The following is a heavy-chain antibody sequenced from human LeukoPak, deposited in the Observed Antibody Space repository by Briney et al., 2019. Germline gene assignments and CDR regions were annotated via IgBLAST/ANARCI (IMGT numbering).Heavy chain of an antibody. CDR2: MNPNSGNT. V-gene: IGHV1-8*03. CDR1: GYTFTSYD. Sequence: ASVKVSCKASGYTFTSYDVNWVRQATGQGLEWMGWMNPNSGNTGYAQKFQGRVTITRNTSISTAYMELSSLRSEDTAVYYCARGPGSLEWFRYYYYYYMDVWGKGTTVTVSS. J-gene: IGHJ6*03. D-gene: IGHD3-3*01. CDR3: ARGPGSLEWFRYYYYYYMDV.